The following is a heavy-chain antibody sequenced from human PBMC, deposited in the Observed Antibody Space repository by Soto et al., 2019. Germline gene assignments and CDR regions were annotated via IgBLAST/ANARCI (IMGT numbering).Heavy chain of an antibody. J-gene: IGHJ4*02. CDR2: INHSGST. V-gene: IGHV4-34*01. D-gene: IGHD1-26*01. Sequence: SETLSLTCAVYGGSFSGYYWSWIRQPPGKGLEWIGEINHSGSTNYNPSLKSRVTISVDTSKNQFSLKLSSVTAADTAVYYCARPANSGSYLVGWGQGTLVTVSS. CDR1: GGSFSGYY. CDR3: ARPANSGSYLVG.